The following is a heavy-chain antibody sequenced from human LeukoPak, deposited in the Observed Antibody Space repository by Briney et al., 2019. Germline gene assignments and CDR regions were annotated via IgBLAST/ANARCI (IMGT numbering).Heavy chain of an antibody. J-gene: IGHJ4*02. V-gene: IGHV4-4*02. CDR2: IYHSGST. CDR3: ASLRGSSGYYFGLPLLD. D-gene: IGHD3-22*01. CDR1: GDSISNSNW. Sequence: SETLSLTCAVSGDSISNSNWWSWVRQPPGKGLEWIGEIYHSGSTNYNPSLKSRVTISVDKSKNQFSLKLSSVTAADTAVYYCASLRGSSGYYFGLPLLDWGQGTLVTVSS.